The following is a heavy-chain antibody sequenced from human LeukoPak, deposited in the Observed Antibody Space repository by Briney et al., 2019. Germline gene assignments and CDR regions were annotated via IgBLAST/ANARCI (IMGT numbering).Heavy chain of an antibody. CDR2: ISNDGNNK. J-gene: IGHJ4*02. D-gene: IGHD4-17*01. CDR1: GFPFSSYR. CDR3: ASCPEHNGVFRRNYFDY. Sequence: PGESLTLSCAASGFPFSSYRMHWVRQAPGKGLEGVAAISNDGNNKFYADSVKGQFTISRDNPKNTMNLQMNSLRAEDPAVYYCASCPEHNGVFRRNYFDYWGQGTLVTVSS. V-gene: IGHV3-30*03.